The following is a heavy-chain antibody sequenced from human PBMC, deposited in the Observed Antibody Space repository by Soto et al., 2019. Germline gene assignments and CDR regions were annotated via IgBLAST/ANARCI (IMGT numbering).Heavy chain of an antibody. Sequence: TSETLSLTCTVSGGSISSGGYYWSWIRQHPGKGLEWIGYIYYSGSTYYNPSLKSRVTISVDTSKNQFSLKLSSVTAADTAVYYCASTKTRFRITMMGLDPWGQGTLVTVSS. V-gene: IGHV4-31*03. CDR1: GGSISSGGYY. J-gene: IGHJ5*02. CDR2: IYYSGST. D-gene: IGHD3-22*01. CDR3: ASTKTRFRITMMGLDP.